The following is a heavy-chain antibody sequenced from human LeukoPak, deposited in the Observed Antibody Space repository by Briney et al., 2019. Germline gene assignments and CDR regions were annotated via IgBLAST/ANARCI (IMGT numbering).Heavy chain of an antibody. CDR1: GFTFSSYG. D-gene: IGHD4-17*01. CDR3: AKGEDYGDFDY. J-gene: IGHJ4*02. V-gene: IGHV3-30*18. CDR2: ISYDGSNK. Sequence: GGSLRLSCAASGFTFSSYGMHWVRQAPGKGLEWVAVISYDGSNKYYADSVKGRFTTSRDNSKNTLYLQMNSPRAEDTAVYYCAKGEDYGDFDYWGQGTLVTVSS.